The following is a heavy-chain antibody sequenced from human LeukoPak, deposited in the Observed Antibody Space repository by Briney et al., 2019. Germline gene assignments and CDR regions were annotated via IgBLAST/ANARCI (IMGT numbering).Heavy chain of an antibody. CDR2: IYYSGST. CDR3: AADRTAVAGGGWFDP. CDR1: GVSISSSSYY. J-gene: IGHJ5*02. Sequence: TSETLSLTCTVSGVSISSSSYYWGWIRQPPGKGLEWIGSIYYSGSTYYNPSLKSRVTISVDTSKNQFSLKLSSVTAADTAVYYCAADRTAVAGGGWFDPWGQGTLVTVSS. D-gene: IGHD6-19*01. V-gene: IGHV4-39*01.